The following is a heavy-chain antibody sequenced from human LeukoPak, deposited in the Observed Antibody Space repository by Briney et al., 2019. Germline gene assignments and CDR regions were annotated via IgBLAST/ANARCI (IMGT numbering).Heavy chain of an antibody. CDR3: ATSPGNCSSTSRYHYWYFDL. Sequence: PGGSLRLSCAASGFTFSSYSMNWVRQAPGKGLEWVSSISSSSSYIYYADSVKGRFTISRDNAKNSLYLQMDSLRAEDTAVYYCATSPGNCSSTSRYHYWYFDLWGRGTLVTVSS. CDR1: GFTFSSYS. D-gene: IGHD2-2*01. V-gene: IGHV3-21*01. CDR2: ISSSSSYI. J-gene: IGHJ2*01.